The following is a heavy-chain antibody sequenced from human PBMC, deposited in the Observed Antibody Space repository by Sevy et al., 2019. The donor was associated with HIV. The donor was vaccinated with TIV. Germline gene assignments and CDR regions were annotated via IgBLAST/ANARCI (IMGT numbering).Heavy chain of an antibody. Sequence: GESLKISCETSVYWFTSHWIGWVRRMPGKGLEWVGIIFPGNSDARYAPSFQGQVTISVDKSISAAYLQWSSLKASDTAIYYCVRGGHLPLDAFDIWGQGTMVTVSS. V-gene: IGHV5-51*01. CDR3: VRGGHLPLDAFDI. CDR2: IFPGNSDA. CDR1: VYWFTSHW. D-gene: IGHD2-15*01. J-gene: IGHJ3*02.